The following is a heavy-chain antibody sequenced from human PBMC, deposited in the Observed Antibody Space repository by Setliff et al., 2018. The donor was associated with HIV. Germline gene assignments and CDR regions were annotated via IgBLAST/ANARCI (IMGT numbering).Heavy chain of an antibody. Sequence: SETLSLTCTVSGDPITSGTYYWSWIRQPAGMRLEWIGHISTSGTTNYNPSLKSRVTISVDTSKSQFSLKLSSLTAADTAVYYCARGRTQWPNYNYFDPWGLGTLVTVS. CDR3: ARGRTQWPNYNYFDP. CDR1: GDPITSGTYY. J-gene: IGHJ5*02. CDR2: ISTSGTT. V-gene: IGHV4-61*09. D-gene: IGHD6-19*01.